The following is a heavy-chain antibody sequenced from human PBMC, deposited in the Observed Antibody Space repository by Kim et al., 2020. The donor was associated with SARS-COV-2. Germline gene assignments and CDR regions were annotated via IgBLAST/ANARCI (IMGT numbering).Heavy chain of an antibody. V-gene: IGHV3-21*01. CDR3: ARDPGEWYWKVGYYYYGMDV. Sequence: GGSLRLSCAASGFTFSSYSMNWVRQAPGKGLEWVSSISSSSSYIYYADSVKGRFTISRDNAKNSLYLQMNSLRAEDTAVYYCARDPGEWYWKVGYYYYGMDVWGQGTTVTVSS. CDR1: GFTFSSYS. CDR2: ISSSSSYI. J-gene: IGHJ6*02. D-gene: IGHD1-1*01.